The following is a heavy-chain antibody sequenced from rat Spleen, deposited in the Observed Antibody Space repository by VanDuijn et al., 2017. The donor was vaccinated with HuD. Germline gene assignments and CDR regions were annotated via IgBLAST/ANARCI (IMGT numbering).Heavy chain of an antibody. J-gene: IGHJ2*01. D-gene: IGHD3-4*01. Sequence: EVQLVESGGGLVQPGRSLKLSCAVSGFTFSDYYMAWVRQAPTKGLEWVATISYDGSHTYYRDSVKGRFTISRDNAKSTLYLQMDSLRSEDTATYYCAREAEKPFHYFDYWGQGVMVTVSS. CDR2: ISYDGSHT. CDR3: AREAEKPFHYFDY. V-gene: IGHV5-7*01. CDR1: GFTFSDYY.